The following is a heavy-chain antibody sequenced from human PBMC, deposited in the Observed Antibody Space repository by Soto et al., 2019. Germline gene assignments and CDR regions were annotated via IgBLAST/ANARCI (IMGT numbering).Heavy chain of an antibody. CDR2: IYYSGNT. CDR1: GGSIRSTSFY. J-gene: IGHJ4*02. V-gene: IGHV4-39*01. Sequence: PSETLSLTCAASGGSIRSTSFYWGWVRQPPGKGLEWIGSIYYSGNTYYNPSLKSRVTISIDTSKNQFSLKLTSVTAADTAVYYCARQTQYIYGEFDYWGQRTLVTVSS. CDR3: ARQTQYIYGEFDY. D-gene: IGHD5-18*01.